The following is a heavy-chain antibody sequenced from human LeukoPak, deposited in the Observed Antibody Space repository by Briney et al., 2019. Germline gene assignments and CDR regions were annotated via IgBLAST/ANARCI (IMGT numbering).Heavy chain of an antibody. V-gene: IGHV1-58*02. J-gene: IGHJ3*02. CDR2: IVVVSGNT. D-gene: IGHD2-15*01. Sequence: GTSVTVSCKASGFTFTKSAMLWLRQARGQRLEWIGWIVVVSGNTNYAQKVQETVTITRDMSTSTAYMEMSSLRCKDTAVYFCAAEPGYCSGGSCFLKYTFDIWGQGTMVTVSS. CDR1: GFTFTKSA. CDR3: AAEPGYCSGGSCFLKYTFDI.